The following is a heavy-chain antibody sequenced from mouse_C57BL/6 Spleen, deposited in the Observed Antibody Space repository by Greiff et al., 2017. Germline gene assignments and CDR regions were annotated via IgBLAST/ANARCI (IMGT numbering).Heavy chain of an antibody. CDR2: IYPGDGDT. J-gene: IGHJ3*01. CDR1: GYAFSSSW. D-gene: IGHD1-1*01. Sequence: VQLQQSGPELVKPGASVKISCKASGYAFSSSWMNWVKQRPGKGLEWIGRIYPGDGDTNYNGKFKGKATLTADKSSSAAYMQLSSLTSEDSAVXFCARYYYGSSYGWFAYWGQGTLVTVAA. V-gene: IGHV1-82*01. CDR3: ARYYYGSSYGWFAY.